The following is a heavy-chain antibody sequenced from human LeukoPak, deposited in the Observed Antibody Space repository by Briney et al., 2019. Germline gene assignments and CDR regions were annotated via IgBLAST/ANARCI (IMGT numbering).Heavy chain of an antibody. D-gene: IGHD3-10*01. CDR1: GGSISSGSYY. CDR3: ARGAMVRDYSGYYYYMDV. V-gene: IGHV4-61*02. Sequence: PSETLSLTCTVSGGSISSGSYYWSWIRQPAGKGLEWIGRIYTSGSTNYNPSLKSRVTISVDTSKNQFSLKLSSVTAADTAVYYCARGAMVRDYSGYYYYMDVWGKGTTVTVSS. CDR2: IYTSGST. J-gene: IGHJ6*03.